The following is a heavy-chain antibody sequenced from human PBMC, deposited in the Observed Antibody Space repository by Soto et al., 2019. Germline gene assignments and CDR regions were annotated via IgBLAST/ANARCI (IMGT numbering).Heavy chain of an antibody. D-gene: IGHD3-22*01. J-gene: IGHJ4*02. CDR3: ARADYYDSSGYPHYFDY. CDR2: IIPIFGTA. CDR1: GGTFSSYA. Sequence: SVKVSCKASGGTFSSYAISWVRQAPGQGLEWMGGIIPIFGTANYAQKFQGRVTITADESTSTAYMELSSLRSEDTAVYYCARADYYDSSGYPHYFDYWGQGTLGTVSS. V-gene: IGHV1-69*13.